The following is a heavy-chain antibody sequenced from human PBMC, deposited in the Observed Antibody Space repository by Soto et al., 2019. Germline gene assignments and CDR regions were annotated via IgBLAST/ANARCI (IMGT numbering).Heavy chain of an antibody. CDR3: ARTPPPGRIAVAGTDFDY. Sequence: LGGSLRLSCAASGFTFSSYSMNWVRQAPGKGLEWVSSISSSSSDIYYADSVKGRFDISRDNAKNSLYLQMNSLRAEDTAVYYCARTPPPGRIAVAGTDFDYWGQGTLVTVSS. CDR1: GFTFSSYS. J-gene: IGHJ4*02. CDR2: ISSSSSDI. D-gene: IGHD6-19*01. V-gene: IGHV3-21*01.